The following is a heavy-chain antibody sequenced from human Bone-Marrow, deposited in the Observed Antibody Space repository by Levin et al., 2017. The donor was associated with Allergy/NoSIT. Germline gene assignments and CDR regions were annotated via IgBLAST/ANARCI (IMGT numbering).Heavy chain of an antibody. CDR1: GGSISSSNW. Sequence: PSETLSLTCAVSGGSISSSNWWSWVRQSPGKGLEWIGEIYHSGTTNYYPSLRSRVTMSVDKSKNQFSLNLNSVTAADTAVYYCARLLHTNYFDSWGQGTLVTVSS. CDR2: IYHSGTT. V-gene: IGHV4-4*02. CDR3: ARLLHTNYFDS. D-gene: IGHD1-26*01. J-gene: IGHJ4*02.